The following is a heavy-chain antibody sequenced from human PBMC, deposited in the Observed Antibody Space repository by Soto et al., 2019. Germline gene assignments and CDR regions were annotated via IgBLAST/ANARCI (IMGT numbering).Heavy chain of an antibody. CDR2: ISRSSSYI. Sequence: EVQLVESGGGLVKPGGSLRLSCAASGFTFSSYSMNWVRQAPGKGLEWVSSISRSSSYIYYADSVKGRFTISRDNAKNSLYLQMNSLRAEDTAVYYCARALRDFWSGYPLYGMDVWGQGTTVTVSS. CDR1: GFTFSSYS. V-gene: IGHV3-21*01. J-gene: IGHJ6*02. D-gene: IGHD3-3*01. CDR3: ARALRDFWSGYPLYGMDV.